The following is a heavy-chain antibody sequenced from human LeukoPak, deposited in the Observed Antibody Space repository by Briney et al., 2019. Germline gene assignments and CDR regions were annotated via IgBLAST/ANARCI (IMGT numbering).Heavy chain of an antibody. Sequence: ETLSLTCAVYGGSFSGYYWSWVRQAPGKGLEWVSAISGSGGSTYYADSVKGRFTISRDNSKNTLYLQMNSLRAEDTAVYYCAKVSAAPAPYYDFWSGYYSHYGMDVWGQGTTVTVSS. J-gene: IGHJ6*02. CDR1: GGSFSGYY. D-gene: IGHD3-3*01. CDR2: ISGSGGST. V-gene: IGHV3-23*01. CDR3: AKVSAAPAPYYDFWSGYYSHYGMDV.